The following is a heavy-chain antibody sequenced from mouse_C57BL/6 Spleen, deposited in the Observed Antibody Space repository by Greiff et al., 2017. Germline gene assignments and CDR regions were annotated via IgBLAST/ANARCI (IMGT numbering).Heavy chain of an antibody. J-gene: IGHJ4*01. V-gene: IGHV1-9*01. CDR1: GYTFTGYW. CDR2: ILPGSGST. CDR3: ARGATGYYDYDVGAMDF. D-gene: IGHD2-4*01. Sequence: VQLQESGAELMKPGASVKLSCKATGYTFTGYWIEWVKQRPGHGLEWIGEILPGSGSTNYNEKFKGKATFTADTSANTAYRQLISLTTEDSAIYYCARGATGYYDYDVGAMDFGGQGTSVTVSS.